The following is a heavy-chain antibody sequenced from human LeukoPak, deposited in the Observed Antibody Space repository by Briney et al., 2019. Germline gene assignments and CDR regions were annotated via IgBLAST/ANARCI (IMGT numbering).Heavy chain of an antibody. CDR2: INPNSGGT. Sequence: VASVKVSCKVSGYTLTELSMHWVRQAPGQGLEWMGWINPNSGGTNYAQKFQGRVTMTRDTSISTAYMELSRLRSDDTAVYYCARRSSGWYLPDYWGQGTLVTVSS. V-gene: IGHV1-2*02. J-gene: IGHJ4*02. CDR3: ARRSSGWYLPDY. D-gene: IGHD6-19*01. CDR1: GYTLTELS.